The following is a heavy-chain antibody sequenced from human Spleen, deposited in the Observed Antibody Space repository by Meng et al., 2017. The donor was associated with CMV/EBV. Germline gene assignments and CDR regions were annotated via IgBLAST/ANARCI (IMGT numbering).Heavy chain of an antibody. V-gene: IGHV2-70*20. D-gene: IGHD4-11*01. CDR2: IDWDDDK. CDR1: GFSLSTSGMC. Sequence: SGPTLVKPTQTLTLTCTFSGFSLSTSGMCVSWVRQPPGKALEWLALIDWDDDKYHSTSLKTRLTISKDTSKNQVVLTMTNMDPVDTATYYCARIFAVTNPHYYYYYGMDVWGQGTTVTVSS. J-gene: IGHJ6*02. CDR3: ARIFAVTNPHYYYYYGMDV.